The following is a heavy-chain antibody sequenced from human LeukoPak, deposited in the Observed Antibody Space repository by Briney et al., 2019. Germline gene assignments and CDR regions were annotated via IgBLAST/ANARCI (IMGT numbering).Heavy chain of an antibody. CDR2: ISAYNSNT. CDR1: GYTFTFYG. CDR3: AREDYGDYEGSGAFDI. J-gene: IGHJ3*02. V-gene: IGHV1-18*04. D-gene: IGHD4-17*01. Sequence: ASVNVSCKSSGYTFTFYGISWVRQPPGRGLEWVGWISAYNSNTNYAQKLQGRVTMTTDKSTSTAYMELRSLRSDDTAVYYCAREDYGDYEGSGAFDIWGQGTMVTVST.